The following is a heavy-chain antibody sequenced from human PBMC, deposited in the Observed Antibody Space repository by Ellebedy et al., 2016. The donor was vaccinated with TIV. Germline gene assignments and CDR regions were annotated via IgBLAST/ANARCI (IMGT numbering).Heavy chain of an antibody. CDR2: IYYSGST. CDR3: ARRESGHLQQFFDY. V-gene: IGHV4-39*01. D-gene: IGHD1-1*01. Sequence: SETLSLTXTVSGGSISSSSYYWGWIRQPPGKGLEWIGSIYYSGSTYYNPSLKSRVTISVDTSKNQFSLKLSSVTAADTAVYYCARRESGHLQQFFDYWGQGTLVTVSS. J-gene: IGHJ4*02. CDR1: GGSISSSSYY.